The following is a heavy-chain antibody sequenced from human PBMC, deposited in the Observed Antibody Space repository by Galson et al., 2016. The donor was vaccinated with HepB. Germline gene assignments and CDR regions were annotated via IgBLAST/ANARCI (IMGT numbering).Heavy chain of an antibody. D-gene: IGHD3-3*01. Sequence: SETLSLTCTVSGGSITGYYWSWIRQPPGKGLEWIGDIYYSGGTNYNSSLKSRVTISVETSKNQFSLKLTSVTAADTAVYYCARLTVFGVVTLDSWGQGTLVTVSS. CDR1: GGSITGYY. V-gene: IGHV4-59*01. J-gene: IGHJ5*01. CDR3: ARLTVFGVVTLDS. CDR2: IYYSGGT.